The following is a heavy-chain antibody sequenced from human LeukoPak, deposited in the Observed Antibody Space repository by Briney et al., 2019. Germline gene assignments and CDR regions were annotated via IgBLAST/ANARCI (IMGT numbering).Heavy chain of an antibody. V-gene: IGHV4-59*01. CDR3: ARDRVGYSSSWPYYYYGMDV. CDR2: IYYSGST. D-gene: IGHD6-13*01. J-gene: IGHJ6*02. CDR1: GGSITNYY. Sequence: DPSETLSLTCTVSGGSITNYYWSWIRQPPGKGLEWIGYIYYSGSTNYNPSLKSRVTISVDTSKNQFSLKLSSVTAADTAVYYCARDRVGYSSSWPYYYYGMDVWGQGTTVTVSS.